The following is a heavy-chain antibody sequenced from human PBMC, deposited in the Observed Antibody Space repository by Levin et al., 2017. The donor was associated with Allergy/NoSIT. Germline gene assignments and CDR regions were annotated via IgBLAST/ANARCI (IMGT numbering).Heavy chain of an antibody. CDR3: ASSPGQWLVFPLYY. CDR2: IWYDGSNK. J-gene: IGHJ4*02. D-gene: IGHD6-19*01. V-gene: IGHV3-33*01. Sequence: GESLKISCAASGFTFSSYGMHWVRQAPGKGLEWVAVIWYDGSNKYYADSVKGRFTISRDNSKNTLYLQMNSLRAEDTAVYYCASSPGQWLVFPLYYWGQGTLVTVSS. CDR1: GFTFSSYG.